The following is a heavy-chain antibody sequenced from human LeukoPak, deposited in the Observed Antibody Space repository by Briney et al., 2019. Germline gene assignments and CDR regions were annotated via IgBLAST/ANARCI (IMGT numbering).Heavy chain of an antibody. Sequence: SETLSLTCAVYGGSFSGYYWSWIRQPPGKGLEWIGEINHSGSTNYNPSLKSRVTISVDTSKNQFSLKLSSVTAADTAVYYCARRTPYGSGSYFKYYYYCMDVWGKGTTVTVSS. D-gene: IGHD3-10*01. V-gene: IGHV4-34*01. CDR3: ARRTPYGSGSYFKYYYYCMDV. J-gene: IGHJ6*03. CDR1: GGSFSGYY. CDR2: INHSGST.